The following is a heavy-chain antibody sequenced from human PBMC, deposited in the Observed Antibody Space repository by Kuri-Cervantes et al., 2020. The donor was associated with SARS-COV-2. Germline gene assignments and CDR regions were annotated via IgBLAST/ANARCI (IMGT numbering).Heavy chain of an antibody. CDR3: ARGIVVVPAAIRGELDNWFDP. Sequence: ASVKVSCKASGYTFTSYYMHWVRQAPGQGLEWMGIINPSGGSTSYAQKFQGRVTISVDTSKNQFSLKLSSVTAADTAVYYCARGIVVVPAAIRGELDNWFDPWGQGTLVTVSS. J-gene: IGHJ5*02. CDR2: INPSGGST. V-gene: IGHV1-46*01. D-gene: IGHD2-2*02. CDR1: GYTFTSYY.